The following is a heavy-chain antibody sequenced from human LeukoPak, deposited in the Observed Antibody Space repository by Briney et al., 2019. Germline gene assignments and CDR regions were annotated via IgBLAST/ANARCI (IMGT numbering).Heavy chain of an antibody. CDR3: AREVYDYVWGSYRPYYFDY. CDR2: IYTDDNT. D-gene: IGHD3-16*02. CDR1: GFTFSDYY. V-gene: IGHV3-69-1*01. Sequence: GGSLRLSCAASGFTFSDYYMSWIRQAPGKGLEWVSIIYTDDNTYYADSVKGRFTISRDNAKNSLYLQMNSLRAEDTAVYYCAREVYDYVWGSYRPYYFDYWGQGTLVTVSS. J-gene: IGHJ4*02.